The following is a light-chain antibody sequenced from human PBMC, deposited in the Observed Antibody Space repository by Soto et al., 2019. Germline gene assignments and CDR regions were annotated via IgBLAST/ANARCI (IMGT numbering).Light chain of an antibody. CDR1: SSDVGGYIF. Sequence: QSALTQPPSASGSPGQSVTISCTGTSSDVGGYIFVSWYQQHPGKVPKLIIYDVNNRPSGVPDRFSGSKYGNTASLTVSGLQAEDEGDYYCVSFAGGTYVFGTGTKVTVL. V-gene: IGLV2-8*01. J-gene: IGLJ1*01. CDR3: VSFAGGTYV. CDR2: DVN.